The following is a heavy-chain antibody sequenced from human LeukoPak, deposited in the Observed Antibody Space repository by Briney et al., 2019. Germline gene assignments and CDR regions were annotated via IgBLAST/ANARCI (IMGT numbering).Heavy chain of an antibody. CDR1: IGSISSNNYY. D-gene: IGHD3-22*01. CDR2: IYYSGST. V-gene: IGHV4-39*07. J-gene: IGHJ5*02. CDR3: ARGLALPRSGYRSFDP. Sequence: PSETLSLTCTVSIGSISSNNYYWGWIRQPPGKGLEWIGSIYYSGSTYYNPSLKSRVTISVDTSKNQFSLKLSSVTAADTAVYYCARGLALPRSGYRSFDPWGQGTLVTVSS.